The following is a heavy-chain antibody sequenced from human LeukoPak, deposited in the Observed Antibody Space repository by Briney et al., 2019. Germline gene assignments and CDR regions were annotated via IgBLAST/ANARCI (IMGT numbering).Heavy chain of an antibody. CDR3: AKDRSPYYYGSGTDYFDY. V-gene: IGHV3-23*01. CDR2: ISGSGGST. D-gene: IGHD3-10*01. CDR1: GFTFSIYA. Sequence: SGGSLRLSCAASGFTFSIYAMSWVRQAPGKRLEWVSAISGSGGSTYYADSVKGRFTISRDNSKNTLYLQMNSLRAEDTAVYYCAKDRSPYYYGSGTDYFDYWGQGTLVTVSS. J-gene: IGHJ4*02.